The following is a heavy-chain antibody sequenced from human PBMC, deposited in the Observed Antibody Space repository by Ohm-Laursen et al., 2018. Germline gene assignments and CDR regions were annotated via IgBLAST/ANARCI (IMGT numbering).Heavy chain of an antibody. CDR3: TTVLWQQVVASDVFDI. CDR2: IKSKTDGGTT. CDR1: GFTFSNAW. J-gene: IGHJ3*02. V-gene: IGHV3-15*01. D-gene: IGHD6-13*01. Sequence: SLRLSCAASGFTFSNAWMSWVRQAPGKGLEWVGRIKSKTDGGTTDYAAPVKGRFTISRDDSKNTLYLQMNSLKTEDTAVYYCTTVLWQQVVASDVFDIWGQGTVVTVSS.